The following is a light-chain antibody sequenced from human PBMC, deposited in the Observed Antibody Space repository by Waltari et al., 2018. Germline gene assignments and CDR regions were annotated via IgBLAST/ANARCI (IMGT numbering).Light chain of an antibody. CDR1: QDISSW. V-gene: IGKV1-12*01. CDR2: AVS. CDR3: QQGDGFHPIT. Sequence: DIQMIQSPSSVSASVGDRVTITCRASQDISSWLAWYQQKPGQAPRLLIYAVSILHSGVPSRFSGSGSGTDFTLTITSLQPEDFAIYYCQQGDGFHPITFGQGTRLE. J-gene: IGKJ5*01.